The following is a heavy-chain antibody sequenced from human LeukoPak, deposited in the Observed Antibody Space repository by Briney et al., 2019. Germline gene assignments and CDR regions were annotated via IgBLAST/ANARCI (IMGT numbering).Heavy chain of an antibody. J-gene: IGHJ6*04. V-gene: IGHV5-51*01. D-gene: IGHD3-22*01. CDR3: ARASYYYDSSGSGVDV. Sequence: GESLKISCKGSGYSFTSYWIGWVRQMPGKGLEWMGIIYPGVSDTRYSPSFQGQVTISADKSISTAYLQWSSLKASDTAMYYCARASYYYDSSGSGVDVWGKGTTVTVSS. CDR1: GYSFTSYW. CDR2: IYPGVSDT.